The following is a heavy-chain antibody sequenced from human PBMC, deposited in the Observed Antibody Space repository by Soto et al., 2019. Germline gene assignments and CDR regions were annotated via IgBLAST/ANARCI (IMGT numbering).Heavy chain of an antibody. CDR3: YYSERSLKRADAFDI. CDR1: GYTFTDYY. V-gene: IGHV1-2*02. Sequence: ASVKVSCKASGYTFTDYYIHWVRQAPGQGLEWMGWINPNSGATNYAQKFQGRITMTRDTSITTAYMEMSRLRSDDTADTAIYYSERSLKRADAFDIWGRGTMVTVSS. J-gene: IGHJ3*02. CDR2: INPNSGAT. D-gene: IGHD3-22*01.